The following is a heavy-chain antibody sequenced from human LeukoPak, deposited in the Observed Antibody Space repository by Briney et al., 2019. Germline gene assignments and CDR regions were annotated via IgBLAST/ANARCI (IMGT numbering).Heavy chain of an antibody. Sequence: PGGSLRLSCAASGFTFSSYSMNWVRQAPGKGLEWVSAISGSGGSTYYADSVKGRFTISRDNSKNTLYLQMNSLRAEDTAVYYCAKTGDGPLGSLTDYWGQGTLVTVSS. CDR3: AKTGDGPLGSLTDY. J-gene: IGHJ4*02. D-gene: IGHD7-27*01. CDR2: ISGSGGST. CDR1: GFTFSSYS. V-gene: IGHV3-23*01.